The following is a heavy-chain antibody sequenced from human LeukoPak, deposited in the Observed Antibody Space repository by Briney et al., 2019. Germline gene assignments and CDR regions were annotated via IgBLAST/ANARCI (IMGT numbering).Heavy chain of an antibody. CDR2: ICYSGST. CDR1: GGSISSSSYC. CDR3: ARQPPRVYYFDY. V-gene: IGHV4-39*01. J-gene: IGHJ4*02. Sequence: SETLSLTCTVSGGSISSSSYCWGWIRQPPGKGLEWIGSICYSGSTFYNPSLKSRVTLSVDTSKNQFSLKLSSVTAADAAVYYCARQPPRVYYFDYWGQGTLVTVSS.